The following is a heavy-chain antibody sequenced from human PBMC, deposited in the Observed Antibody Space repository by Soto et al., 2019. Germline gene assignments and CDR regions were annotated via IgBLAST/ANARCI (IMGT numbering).Heavy chain of an antibody. J-gene: IGHJ6*02. CDR3: ASHYDSSGLRGKYGMDD. CDR1: GYTFTNYG. D-gene: IGHD3-22*01. V-gene: IGHV1-18*01. Sequence: QVQLVQSGAEVKKPGASVKVSCKASGYTFTNYGISWVRQAPGQGLEWMGWISAYNGNTNYAQKLQGRVTMTTDTSTSTAYMELRSLRSEDTAMYYCASHYDSSGLRGKYGMDDWGQGTTVTVSS. CDR2: ISAYNGNT.